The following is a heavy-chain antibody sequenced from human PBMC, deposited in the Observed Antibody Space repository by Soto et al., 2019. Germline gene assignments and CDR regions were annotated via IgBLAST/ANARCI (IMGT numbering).Heavy chain of an antibody. J-gene: IGHJ4*02. CDR2: IYYSGST. CDR1: GGSINSGGYY. CDR3: ARDQTIFGIITVFDY. D-gene: IGHD3-3*01. Sequence: LSLTCTVSGGSINSGGYYWSWIRQHPGKGLEWIGYIYYSGSTYYNPSLKSRVTISIDTSKNQFSLKLSSVTAADTAVYYCARDQTIFGIITVFDYWGQGTLVTVSS. V-gene: IGHV4-31*03.